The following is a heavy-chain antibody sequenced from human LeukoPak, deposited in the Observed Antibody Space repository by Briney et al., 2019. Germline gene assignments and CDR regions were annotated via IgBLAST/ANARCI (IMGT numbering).Heavy chain of an antibody. CDR3: ARDLLYDSSGYYPAPDAFDI. V-gene: IGHV3-30-3*01. CDR2: ISYGGSNK. D-gene: IGHD3-22*01. CDR1: GFTFSSYA. J-gene: IGHJ3*02. Sequence: PGGSLRLSCAASGFTFSSYAMHWVRQAPGKGLEWVAVISYGGSNKYYADSVKGRFTISRDNSKNTLYLQMNSLRAEDTAVYYCARDLLYDSSGYYPAPDAFDIWGQGTMVTVSS.